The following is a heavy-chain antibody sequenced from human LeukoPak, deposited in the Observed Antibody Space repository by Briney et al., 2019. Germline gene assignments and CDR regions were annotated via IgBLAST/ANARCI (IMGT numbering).Heavy chain of an antibody. V-gene: IGHV1-18*01. Sequence: SVTVSCMPSGYTLTSYCISWVRQAPGQRLEWMGWISAYIGNTNYAQKLEGRVTRPTDPSPSTAYMELRSLGSDDTAVYYCGRGSSSWYFDAFDIWCERAMVVVSS. CDR3: GRGSSSWYFDAFDI. D-gene: IGHD6-13*01. J-gene: IGHJ3*02. CDR1: GYTLTSYC. CDR2: ISAYIGNT.